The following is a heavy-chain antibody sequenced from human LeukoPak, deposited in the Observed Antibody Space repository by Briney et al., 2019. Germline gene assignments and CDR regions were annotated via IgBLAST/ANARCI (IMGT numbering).Heavy chain of an antibody. Sequence: GSLRLSCAASGFTFSSYSMNWVRQAPGKGLEWVSSISSSSSYIYYADSVKGRFTISRDNAKNSLYLQMNSLRAEDTAVYYCARAVPTEYYFYYWGQGTLVTVSS. V-gene: IGHV3-21*01. D-gene: IGHD4-17*01. J-gene: IGHJ4*02. CDR2: ISSSSSYI. CDR3: ARAVPTEYYFYY. CDR1: GFTFSSYS.